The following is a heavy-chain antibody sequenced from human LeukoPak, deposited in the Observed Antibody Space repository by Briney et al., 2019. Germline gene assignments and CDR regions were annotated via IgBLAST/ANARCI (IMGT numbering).Heavy chain of an antibody. CDR1: GYTFTGYY. Sequence: ASVKVSCKASGYTFTGYYMHWVRQAPGQGLEWMGWMNPNSGNTGYAQKFQGRVTITRNTSISTAYMELSSLRSEDTAVYYCARGQSWYYDILTGYPEARYYFDYWGQGTLVTVSS. CDR2: MNPNSGNT. V-gene: IGHV1-8*03. D-gene: IGHD3-9*01. J-gene: IGHJ4*02. CDR3: ARGQSWYYDILTGYPEARYYFDY.